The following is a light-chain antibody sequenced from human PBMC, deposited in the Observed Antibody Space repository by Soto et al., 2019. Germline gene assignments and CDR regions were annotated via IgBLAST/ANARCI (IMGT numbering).Light chain of an antibody. CDR1: SSDVGGYDL. CDR2: EVA. Sequence: QSSLTQPPSASGSPGQSVTISCTGTSSDVGGYDLVSWYQQHPGKAPKLILYEVAKRPSGVPARFPGSKSGNTASLTVSGLQADDESDYYCSSFAGNNNLFGGGTKLTVL. V-gene: IGLV2-8*01. J-gene: IGLJ2*01. CDR3: SSFAGNNNL.